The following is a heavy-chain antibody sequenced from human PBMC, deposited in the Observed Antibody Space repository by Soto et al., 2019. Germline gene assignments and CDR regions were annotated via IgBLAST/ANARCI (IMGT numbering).Heavy chain of an antibody. CDR1: GFTFSDYY. CDR2: ISSSGSTI. J-gene: IGHJ3*02. CDR3: ASSWSGYYRGNDAFDI. V-gene: IGHV3-11*01. D-gene: IGHD3-3*01. Sequence: PGGSLRLSCAASGFTFSDYYMSWIRQAPGKGLEWVSYISSSGSTIYYADSVKGRFTISRDNAKNSLYLQMNSLRAEDTAVYYCASSWSGYYRGNDAFDIRGQGTMVTVSS.